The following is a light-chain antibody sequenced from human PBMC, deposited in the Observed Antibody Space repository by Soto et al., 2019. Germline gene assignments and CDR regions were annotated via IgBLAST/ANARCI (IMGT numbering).Light chain of an antibody. V-gene: IGKV3-15*01. Sequence: EIVMTQSPATLSVSPGERATVSCRASQKIGSNLAWYQQKPHQAPRLLIYDASTRAIGIPLRFSGSGSGTDFTLTISSLQFEDFAVYYCQHYDKRPPNNFGQGTKVEIK. CDR1: QKIGSN. J-gene: IGKJ2*01. CDR2: DAS. CDR3: QHYDKRPPNN.